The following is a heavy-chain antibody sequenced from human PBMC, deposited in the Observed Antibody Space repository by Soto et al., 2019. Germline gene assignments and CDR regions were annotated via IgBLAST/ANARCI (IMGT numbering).Heavy chain of an antibody. J-gene: IGHJ4*02. CDR1: GFTFSSYA. Sequence: EVQLLESGGGLVQPGGSLRLSCAASGFTFSSYAMSWVRQAPGKGLEWVSVISGSGGRIYYADSVKGRFTISRDNSKNTLYLQMNSLRDEDTAIYYCAKERRLERRDFDYWGQGTLVTVSS. V-gene: IGHV3-23*01. CDR2: ISGSGGRI. D-gene: IGHD1-1*01. CDR3: AKERRLERRDFDY.